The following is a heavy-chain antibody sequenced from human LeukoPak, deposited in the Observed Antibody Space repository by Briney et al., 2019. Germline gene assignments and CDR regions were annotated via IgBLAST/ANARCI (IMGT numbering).Heavy chain of an antibody. D-gene: IGHD5-24*01. CDR1: GFTFSTYD. J-gene: IGHJ4*01. V-gene: IGHV3-23*01. Sequence: GVSLRLSCAASGFTFSTYDMIWVRQAPGKGLEWVSAISGGGGTTYADSVKGRFTISRDNAKSTLSLQMNSLRAEDTAIYYCVRDNAYTFDYWGQGTLVTVSS. CDR2: ISGGGGTT. CDR3: VRDNAYTFDY.